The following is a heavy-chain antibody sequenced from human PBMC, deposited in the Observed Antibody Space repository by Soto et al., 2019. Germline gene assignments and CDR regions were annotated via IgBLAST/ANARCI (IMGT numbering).Heavy chain of an antibody. J-gene: IGHJ6*02. D-gene: IGHD2-2*03. V-gene: IGHV4-59*01. CDR2: IYYSGST. CDR3: ARDGGYCSSTSCYGQYYYYYGMDV. Sequence: SETLSLTCTVSGGSISSYYWSWIRQPPGKGLEWIGYIYYSGSTNYNPSLKSRVTISVDTSKNQFSLKLSSVTAADTAVYYCARDGGYCSSTSCYGQYYYYYGMDVWGQGTTVTVSS. CDR1: GGSISSYY.